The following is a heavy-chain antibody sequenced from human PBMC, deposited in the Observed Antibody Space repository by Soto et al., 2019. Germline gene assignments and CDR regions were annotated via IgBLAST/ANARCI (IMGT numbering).Heavy chain of an antibody. D-gene: IGHD1-26*01. CDR1: GFTFSGYA. J-gene: IGHJ6*02. CDR2: ISYDGSNK. CDR3: ARVKESGSLLYYYGMDV. V-gene: IGHV3-30-3*01. Sequence: PGGSLRLSCAASGFTFSGYAMHWVRQAPGKGLEWVAVISYDGSNKYYADSVKGRFTISRDNSKNTLYLQMNSLRAEDTAVYYCARVKESGSLLYYYGMDVWGQGTTVTVSS.